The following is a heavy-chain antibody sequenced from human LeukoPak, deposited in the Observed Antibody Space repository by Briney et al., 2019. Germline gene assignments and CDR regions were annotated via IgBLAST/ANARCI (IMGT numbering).Heavy chain of an antibody. J-gene: IGHJ5*02. V-gene: IGHV1-18*01. CDR1: GYTFTSYG. Sequence: ASVKVSCKASGYTFTSYGISWVRQAPGQGLEWMGWISGHNGDTNYAQKYQGRVTMTTDASTNTAYMELRSLRSDDTAVYYCAKDHVGGGSYSSGERVSWGQGTLVTVSS. D-gene: IGHD1-26*01. CDR2: ISGHNGDT. CDR3: AKDHVGGGSYSSGERVS.